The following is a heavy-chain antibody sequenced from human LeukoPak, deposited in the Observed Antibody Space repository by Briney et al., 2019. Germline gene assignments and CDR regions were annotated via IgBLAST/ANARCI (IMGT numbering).Heavy chain of an antibody. CDR1: GFTFSSYA. Sequence: GGSLRLSCAASGFTFSSYAMSWVRQAPGKGLEWVSAISGSGGSTYYADSVKGRFTISRDNARNSQFLQMNSLRAEDTAVYYCASGGGWVFFNWGQGTLVTVSS. V-gene: IGHV3-23*01. J-gene: IGHJ4*02. CDR2: ISGSGGST. CDR3: ASGGGWVFFN. D-gene: IGHD6-19*01.